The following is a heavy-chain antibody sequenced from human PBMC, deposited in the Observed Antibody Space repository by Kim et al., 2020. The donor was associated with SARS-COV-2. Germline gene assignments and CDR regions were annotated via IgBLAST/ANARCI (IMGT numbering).Heavy chain of an antibody. V-gene: IGHV3-7*01. CDR2: IKHDGSEK. Sequence: GGSLRLSCAASGFTFTSNWMTWFRLAPGKGLEWVANIKHDGSEKYYLDSVKGRFTISRDNARNSVSRQMNNLRDADTAVYYCARGRGADYWGQGTLVTVS. CDR3: ARGRGADY. CDR1: GFTFTSNW. D-gene: IGHD3-10*01. J-gene: IGHJ4*02.